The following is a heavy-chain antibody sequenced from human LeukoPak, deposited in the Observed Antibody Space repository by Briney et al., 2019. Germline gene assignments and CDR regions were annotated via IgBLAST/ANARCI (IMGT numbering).Heavy chain of an antibody. CDR2: ISDNGGGT. D-gene: IGHD7-27*01. Sequence: GGSLRLSCTASGFTFSDYAMSWVRQAPGEGLEWVSSISDNGGGTYYADSVKGRFTISRDNSKNTLYLQMNSLRAEDTAMYYCARERDNSGPFDYWGQGTLVTVSS. V-gene: IGHV3-23*01. CDR3: ARERDNSGPFDY. J-gene: IGHJ4*02. CDR1: GFTFSDYA.